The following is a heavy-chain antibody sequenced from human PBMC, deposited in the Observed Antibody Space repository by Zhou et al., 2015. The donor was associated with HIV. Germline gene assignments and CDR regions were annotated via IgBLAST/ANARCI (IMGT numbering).Heavy chain of an antibody. Sequence: QVHLVESGGGVVQPGRSLTLSCAASGFSFSSHGMHWVRQVPGKGFEWVAEIWFDGRSKYYADSVKGRFTISRDNSKNTLYLQMNSLRAEDTAVYYCARDEGRKVVVAALPDYWGQGTLVTVSS. CDR3: ARDEGRKVVVAALPDY. CDR1: GFSFSSHG. D-gene: IGHD2-15*01. CDR2: IWFDGRSK. V-gene: IGHV3-33*01. J-gene: IGHJ4*02.